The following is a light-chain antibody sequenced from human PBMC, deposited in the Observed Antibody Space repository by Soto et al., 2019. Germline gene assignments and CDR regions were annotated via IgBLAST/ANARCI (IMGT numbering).Light chain of an antibody. CDR1: RSDVIGSNY. J-gene: IGLJ2*01. V-gene: IGLV2-11*01. CDR2: DVT. CDR3: CSYAGSYTLVV. Sequence: QSALTQPRSVSGSPGQSVTISCTGTRSDVIGSNYVSWYQQHPGKAPKLMIYDVTTRPSGVPDRFSGSKSGNTASLTISGLQADDEADYYCCSYAGSYTLVVFGGGTKVTVL.